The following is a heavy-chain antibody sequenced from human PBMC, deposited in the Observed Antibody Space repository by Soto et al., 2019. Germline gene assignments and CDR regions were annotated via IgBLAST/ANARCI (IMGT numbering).Heavy chain of an antibody. CDR3: ARDRDYFDTSGYYYYFDY. CDR2: IWYDGSKK. V-gene: IGHV3-33*01. J-gene: IGHJ4*02. D-gene: IGHD3-22*01. CDR1: GFIFSSYG. Sequence: QVQLVESGGGVVQPGRSLRLSCAASGFIFSSYGMHWVRQAPGNGLEWVAVIWYDGSKKYYADSVKGRFTISRDNSKNTMYLHMNSLRAEDTAVYYCARDRDYFDTSGYYYYFDYWGQGTLVTVSS.